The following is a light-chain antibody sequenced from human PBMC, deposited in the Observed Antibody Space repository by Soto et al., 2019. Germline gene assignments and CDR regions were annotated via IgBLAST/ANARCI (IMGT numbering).Light chain of an antibody. J-gene: IGLJ7*01. V-gene: IGLV2-23*01. CDR2: EGN. CDR3: CSYAGSWTLVV. CDR1: SSDVGRYNL. Sequence: QSALTQPASVSGSPGQSITIPCTGTSSDVGRYNLVSWYQQHPGKAPKLIIYEGNRRPSGVSWRFSGSKSGNRASLTISGLQPEDEADYYCCSYAGSWTLVVLGGGTKLTVL.